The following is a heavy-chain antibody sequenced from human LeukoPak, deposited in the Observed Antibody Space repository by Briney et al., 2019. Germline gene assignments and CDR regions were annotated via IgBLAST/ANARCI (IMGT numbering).Heavy chain of an antibody. CDR1: GGSISSYY. J-gene: IGHJ6*03. CDR3: AREYVWGSYRPRYYYYMDV. CDR2: IYYSGST. V-gene: IGHV4-59*12. D-gene: IGHD3-16*02. Sequence: SETLSLTCTVSGGSISSYYWSWIRQPPGKGLEWIGYIYYSGSTNYNPSLKSRVTISVDTSKNQFSLKLSSVTAADTAVYYCAREYVWGSYRPRYYYYMDVWGNGTTVTISS.